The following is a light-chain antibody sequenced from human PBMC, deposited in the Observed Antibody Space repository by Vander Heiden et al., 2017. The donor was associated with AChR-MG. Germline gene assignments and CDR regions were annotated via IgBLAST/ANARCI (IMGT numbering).Light chain of an antibody. J-gene: IGKJ4*01. V-gene: IGKV3-11*01. CDR1: QSVTTY. CDR2: DAS. CDR3: QQRSNWPLT. Sequence: EIVLTQSPATLSLSPGERATLSCRASQSVTTYLAWYQQKPGQAPRLLIYDASNRATGIPARFNGSGSGTDFTLTISSLEPEDFAVYYCQQRSNWPLTFGGRTKVEI.